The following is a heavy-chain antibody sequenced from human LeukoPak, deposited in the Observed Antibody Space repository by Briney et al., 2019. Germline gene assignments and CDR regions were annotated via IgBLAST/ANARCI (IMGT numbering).Heavy chain of an antibody. Sequence: SQTLSLTCTVSGGSISSGGYYWSWIRQHPGKGLEWIGYIYYSGSTYYNPSLKSRVTISLDTSKNQFSLKLSSVTAADTAIYYCARGRGRNYYDSSPAWFDPWGQGTLVTVSS. V-gene: IGHV4-31*03. J-gene: IGHJ5*02. CDR2: IYYSGST. D-gene: IGHD3-22*01. CDR1: GGSISSGGYY. CDR3: ARGRGRNYYDSSPAWFDP.